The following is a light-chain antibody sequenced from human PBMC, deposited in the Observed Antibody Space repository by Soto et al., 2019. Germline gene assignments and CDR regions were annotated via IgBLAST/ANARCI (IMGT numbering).Light chain of an antibody. CDR1: QTVNNN. J-gene: IGKJ4*01. CDR3: QQYNNWPLT. V-gene: IGKV3-15*01. Sequence: EIVMTQSPATLYVSPGERATLSCRASQTVNNNLAWYQQKPGQAPRLLIYGASARATGIPARFSGSGSGTEFTLTISSLQSEDFAVYYCQQYNNWPLTFVGGTKVEIK. CDR2: GAS.